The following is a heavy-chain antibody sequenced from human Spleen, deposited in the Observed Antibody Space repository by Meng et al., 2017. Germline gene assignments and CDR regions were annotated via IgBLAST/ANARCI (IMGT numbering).Heavy chain of an antibody. CDR2: INHSGST. Sequence: QVKLQQWGAGLLKPSETLSLTCAVYGGSFSGYYWSWIRQPPGKGLEWIGEINHSGSTNYNPSLKSRVTISVDTSKNQFSLKLSSVTAADTAVYYCARVSRGWSGYYGYWGQGTLVTVSS. CDR3: ARVSRGWSGYYGY. D-gene: IGHD3-3*01. J-gene: IGHJ4*02. CDR1: GGSFSGYY. V-gene: IGHV4-34*01.